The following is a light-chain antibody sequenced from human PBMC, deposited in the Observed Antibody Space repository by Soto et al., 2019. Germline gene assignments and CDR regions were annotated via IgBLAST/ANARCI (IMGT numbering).Light chain of an antibody. CDR2: DAS. V-gene: IGKV3-15*01. Sequence: EITMTQSPANVSVFPGERATLSCRASQRIDSDLAWYQQKPGHVPRLLIYDASTRATGVPARFSGSGSGTEFTLTISSLQSDDFAVYYCQQYSHWRTFGPGTKVEIK. CDR3: QQYSHWRT. J-gene: IGKJ1*01. CDR1: QRIDSD.